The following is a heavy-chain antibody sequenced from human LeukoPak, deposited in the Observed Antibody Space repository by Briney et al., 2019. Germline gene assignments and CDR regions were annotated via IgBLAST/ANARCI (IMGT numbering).Heavy chain of an antibody. D-gene: IGHD3-9*01. V-gene: IGHV4-34*01. CDR1: GGSSSGYY. Sequence: PSETLSLTCAVYGGSSSGYYWSWIRQPPGKGLEWIGEINHSGSTNYNPSLKSRVTISVDTSKNQFSLKLSSVTAADTAVYYCARGAPKILTGYYHRLRGNWFDPWGQGTLVTVSS. CDR2: INHSGST. CDR3: ARGAPKILTGYYHRLRGNWFDP. J-gene: IGHJ5*02.